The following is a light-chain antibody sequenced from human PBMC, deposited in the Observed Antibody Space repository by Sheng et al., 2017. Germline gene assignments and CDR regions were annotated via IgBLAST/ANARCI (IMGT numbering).Light chain of an antibody. CDR2: DAS. CDR1: QSVGSSF. Sequence: DIVLTQSPGTLSLSPGERATLSCRASQSVGSSFLAWYQQRPGQAPRLLIHDASNRATGTPARFSGSGSGTDFTLTISSLEPEDFAVYYCQQRSNWPLTFGGGTKVEIK. V-gene: IGKV3-11*01. CDR3: QQRSNWPLT. J-gene: IGKJ4*01.